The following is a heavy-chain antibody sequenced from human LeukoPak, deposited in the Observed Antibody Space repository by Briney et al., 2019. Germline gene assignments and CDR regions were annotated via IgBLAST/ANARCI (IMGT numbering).Heavy chain of an antibody. CDR1: GGTFSSYA. V-gene: IGHV1-69*01. D-gene: IGHD5-24*01. CDR3: ARGRTEMATIGGDDY. J-gene: IGHJ4*02. CDR2: IIPIFGTA. Sequence: GASVKVSCKASGGTFSSYAISWVRQAPGQGLDWMGGIIPIFGTANYAQKFQGRVTITADESTSTAYMELSSLRSEDTAVYYCARGRTEMATIGGDDYWGQGTLVTVSS.